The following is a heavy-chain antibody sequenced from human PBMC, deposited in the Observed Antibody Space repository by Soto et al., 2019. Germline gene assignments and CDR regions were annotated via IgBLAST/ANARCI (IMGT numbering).Heavy chain of an antibody. Sequence: SEPLSLTCTVSGCSISSYYWSWIRQPPGKGLEWIGYISYIGSTNYNPSLKSRVTISVDTSKNQFSLKLSSVTAADTAVYYCAREGLITGTTYYYYGMDVWGQGTTVTVS. CDR2: ISYIGST. D-gene: IGHD1-7*01. J-gene: IGHJ6*02. CDR1: GCSISSYY. CDR3: AREGLITGTTYYYYGMDV. V-gene: IGHV4-59*01.